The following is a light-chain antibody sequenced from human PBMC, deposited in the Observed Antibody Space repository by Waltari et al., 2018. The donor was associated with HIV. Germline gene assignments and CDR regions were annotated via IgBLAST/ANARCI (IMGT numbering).Light chain of an antibody. J-gene: IGLJ1*01. CDR2: AVS. CDR3: SSYTRSTTLDAV. CDR1: NSDFGRYHS. Sequence: QSALTQPASVSGSPGPSTTISCTRTNSDFGRYHSVSWYQQHPGKAPRLIIFAVSHRPSGISNRFSGSKSGNTASLTISGLQAEDEADYYCSSYTRSTTLDAVFGTGTTVTVL. V-gene: IGLV2-14*01.